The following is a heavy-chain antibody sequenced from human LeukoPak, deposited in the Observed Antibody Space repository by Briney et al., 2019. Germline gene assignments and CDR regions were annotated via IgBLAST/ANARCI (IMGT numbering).Heavy chain of an antibody. CDR1: GYTFTTYG. V-gene: IGHV1-18*01. CDR2: ISAYDGNT. D-gene: IGHD5-12*01. J-gene: IGHJ6*03. CDR3: ARVPLRGYDYYYYYMDV. Sequence: ASVKVSCKTSGYTFTTYGISWVRQAPGQGLEWMGWISAYDGNTNYAQKFQGRVTMTTDTSTNTAYMELRSLRSDDTAVYYCARVPLRGYDYYYYYMDVWGKGTTVTISS.